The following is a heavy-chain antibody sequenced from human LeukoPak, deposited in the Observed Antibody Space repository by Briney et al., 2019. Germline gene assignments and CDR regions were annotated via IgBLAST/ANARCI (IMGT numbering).Heavy chain of an antibody. J-gene: IGHJ4*02. V-gene: IGHV3-74*01. D-gene: IGHD5-12*01. Sequence: PGGSLRLSCAASGFTFSSYWMQWVRQAPGKGLVWVSRLSPDGSSTTSADSVKGRFTISRDNAKNTLYLQMNSLRAEDTAVYYCASRRLPDYWGQGTLVTVSS. CDR1: GFTFSSYW. CDR2: LSPDGSST. CDR3: ASRRLPDY.